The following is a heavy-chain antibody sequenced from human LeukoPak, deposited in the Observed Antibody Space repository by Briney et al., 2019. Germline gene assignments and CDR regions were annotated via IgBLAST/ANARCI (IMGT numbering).Heavy chain of an antibody. CDR3: ARSYDVSGLGY. Sequence: GGSLRLSCAASGFTFSSYGMHWVRQAPGKGLEWVAVIWYDGSSKYYADSVKGRFTISRDNSKNTLHLQMNSLRAEDTAVYYCARSYDVSGLGYWGQGTLVTVS. V-gene: IGHV3-33*01. D-gene: IGHD3-10*01. CDR1: GFTFSSYG. CDR2: IWYDGSSK. J-gene: IGHJ4*02.